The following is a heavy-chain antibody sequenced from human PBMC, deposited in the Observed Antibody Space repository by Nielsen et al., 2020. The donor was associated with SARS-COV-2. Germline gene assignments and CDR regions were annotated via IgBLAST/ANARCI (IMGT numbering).Heavy chain of an antibody. CDR3: ARSLITMISGFDY. D-gene: IGHD3-22*01. J-gene: IGHJ4*02. Sequence: ALRLSCAASGFTFSSYAMHWVRQAPGKGLEWVAVISYDGSNKYYADSVKGRFTISRDNSKNTLYLQMNSLRAEDTAVYYCARSLITMISGFDYWGQGTLVTVSS. V-gene: IGHV3-30*04. CDR1: GFTFSSYA. CDR2: ISYDGSNK.